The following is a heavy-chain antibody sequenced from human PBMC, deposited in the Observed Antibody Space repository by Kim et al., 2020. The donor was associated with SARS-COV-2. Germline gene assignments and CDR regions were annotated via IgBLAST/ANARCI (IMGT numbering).Heavy chain of an antibody. V-gene: IGHV3-30*18. Sequence: GGSLRLSCVVSGFSFGSYGMHWVRQAPGKGLEWVAFLSHDGSNKQYADSVKGRFTISRDNSENTMYLQMNALRGDDTAVYYCAKEMFRESEYGGTDSWGQGTLVTVSS. D-gene: IGHD3-10*02. J-gene: IGHJ4*02. CDR2: LSHDGSNK. CDR3: AKEMFRESEYGGTDS. CDR1: GFSFGSYG.